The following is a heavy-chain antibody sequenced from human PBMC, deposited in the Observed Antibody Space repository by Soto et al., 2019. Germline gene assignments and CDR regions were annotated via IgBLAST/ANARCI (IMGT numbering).Heavy chain of an antibody. V-gene: IGHV1-46*03. CDR2: INPSGGST. Sequence: ASVKVSCKASGYTFTSYYMHWVRQAPGQGLEWMGIINPSGGSTSYAQKFQGRVTMTRDTSTSTVYMELSSLRSEDTVVYYCARVTCRGGSCYSDAFDIWGQGTMVTVSS. CDR3: ARVTCRGGSCYSDAFDI. D-gene: IGHD2-15*01. CDR1: GYTFTSYY. J-gene: IGHJ3*02.